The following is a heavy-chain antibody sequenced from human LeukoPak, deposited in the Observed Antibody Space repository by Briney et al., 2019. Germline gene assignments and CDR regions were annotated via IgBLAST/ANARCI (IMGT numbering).Heavy chain of an antibody. Sequence: ASVTLSCKGAGYAFTSYGISLGRQAPGQGLEWMGWISAYNGNTNYAQKLQGRVTMTTDTSTSTAYMELRSLRSDDTAVYYCARDMGLAAARPDYWGQGSLVSVSS. CDR1: GYAFTSYG. V-gene: IGHV1-18*04. CDR2: ISAYNGNT. CDR3: ARDMGLAAARPDY. J-gene: IGHJ4*02. D-gene: IGHD6-6*01.